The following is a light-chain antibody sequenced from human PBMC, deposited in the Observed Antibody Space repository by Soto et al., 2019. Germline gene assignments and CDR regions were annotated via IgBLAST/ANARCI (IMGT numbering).Light chain of an antibody. Sequence: DIDLTQSPATLSLSPGERVTLSCRASQTVHSSFVSWYQQKPGQATRLLIYGASTRATGVPDMFSGSGSGTDFTLTISSLEHEDFAVYFCQRYGRSSLTFGQGTKVEIK. V-gene: IGKV3-20*01. J-gene: IGKJ1*01. CDR2: GAS. CDR3: QRYGRSSLT. CDR1: QTVHSSF.